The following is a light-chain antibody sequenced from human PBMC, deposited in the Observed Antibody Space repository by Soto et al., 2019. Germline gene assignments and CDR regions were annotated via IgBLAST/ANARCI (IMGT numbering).Light chain of an antibody. V-gene: IGKV1-9*01. CDR1: QDIKNY. CDR3: QQLNDYPFA. Sequence: DIQLTQSPSFLSASVGGRVTITCRASQDIKNYLAWYQQKPGKVPNLLIYAAFTLQSGVPSRFSGSGSGTEFTLTISSLQPEDFATYYCQQLNDYPFAFGPGTKVDIK. J-gene: IGKJ3*01. CDR2: AAF.